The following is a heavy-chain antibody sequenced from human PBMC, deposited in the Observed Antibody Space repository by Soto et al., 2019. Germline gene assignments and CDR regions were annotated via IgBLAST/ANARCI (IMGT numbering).Heavy chain of an antibody. Sequence: GASVKVSCKASGYSITSQSIHWVRQAPGQRLEWMGWINAGNGNTKYSQKFQGRVTITRDTSANTAYMELSSLRSGDTAVYYCARGSGSHFPFFDYWGQGTLVTVSS. CDR1: GYSITSQS. CDR3: ARGSGSHFPFFDY. D-gene: IGHD1-26*01. CDR2: INAGNGNT. V-gene: IGHV1-3*01. J-gene: IGHJ4*02.